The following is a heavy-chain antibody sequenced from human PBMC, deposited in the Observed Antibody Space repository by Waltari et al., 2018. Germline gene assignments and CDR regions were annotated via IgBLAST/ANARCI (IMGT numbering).Heavy chain of an antibody. J-gene: IGHJ5*02. Sequence: QLQLQESGPGLVKPSETLSLTCTVSGGSIRSSSYYWGWIRQPPGKGLEWIGSIYYSGSTYYNPSLKSRVTISVDTSKNQFSLKLSSVTAADTAVYYCARGGGSYRGWFDPWGQGTLVTVSS. CDR1: GGSIRSSSYY. CDR2: IYYSGST. D-gene: IGHD1-26*01. V-gene: IGHV4-39*07. CDR3: ARGGGSYRGWFDP.